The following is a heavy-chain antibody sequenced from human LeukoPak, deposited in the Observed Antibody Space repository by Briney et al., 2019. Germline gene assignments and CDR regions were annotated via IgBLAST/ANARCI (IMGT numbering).Heavy chain of an antibody. D-gene: IGHD2-8*01. CDR3: ARSAGHCPNGICFTDYYMDV. J-gene: IGHJ6*03. CDR1: GYSFTEHY. CDR2: INCNSGDA. V-gene: IGHV1-2*02. Sequence: GASVKVSCKASGYSFTEHYIYWVRQAPGQGLEWVGRINCNSGDANSARNFQGRVTMTRDTSVSTAYMDLSSVTSDDSAVYFCARSAGHCPNGICFTDYYMDVWGRGTTVTVSS.